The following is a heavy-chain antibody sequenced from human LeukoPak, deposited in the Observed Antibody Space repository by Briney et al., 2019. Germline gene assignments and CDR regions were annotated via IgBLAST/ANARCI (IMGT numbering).Heavy chain of an antibody. CDR3: AKDLELVGATTWYFDY. Sequence: PGGSLRLSCAASGFTFSSYAMSWVRQAPGKGLEWVSAISGSGGSTYYADSVKGRFTISRDNSKNTLYLQMNSLRAEDTAVYYCAKDLELVGATTWYFDYWGQGTLVTVSS. D-gene: IGHD1-26*01. J-gene: IGHJ4*02. V-gene: IGHV3-23*01. CDR1: GFTFSSYA. CDR2: ISGSGGST.